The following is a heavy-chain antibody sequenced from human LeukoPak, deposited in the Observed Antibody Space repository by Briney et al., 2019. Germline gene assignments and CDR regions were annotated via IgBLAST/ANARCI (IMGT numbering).Heavy chain of an antibody. CDR1: GFTFSSFWM. Sequence: LRLSCAASGFTFSSFWMSWIRQPPGKGLEWIGYIYHSGSTYYNPSLKSRVTISVDRSKNQFSLKLSSVTAADTAVYYCARDRYSGSYYLYWGQGTLVTVSS. CDR3: ARDRYSGSYYLY. V-gene: IGHV4-30-2*01. D-gene: IGHD1-26*01. CDR2: IYHSGST. J-gene: IGHJ4*02.